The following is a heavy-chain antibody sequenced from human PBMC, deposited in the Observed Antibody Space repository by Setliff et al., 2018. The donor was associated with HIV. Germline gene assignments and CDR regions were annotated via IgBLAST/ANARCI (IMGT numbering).Heavy chain of an antibody. CDR3: ARDPLSYPDY. D-gene: IGHD2-2*01. CDR1: GYTFTSYD. Sequence: ASVKVSCKASGYTFTSYDINWVRQATGQGLEWMGWMNPNSGNTNYAQKLQGRVTMTTDTSTSTAYMELRSLRSDDTAVYYCARDPLSYPDYWGQGTLVTVSS. J-gene: IGHJ4*02. CDR2: MNPNSGNT. V-gene: IGHV1-18*01.